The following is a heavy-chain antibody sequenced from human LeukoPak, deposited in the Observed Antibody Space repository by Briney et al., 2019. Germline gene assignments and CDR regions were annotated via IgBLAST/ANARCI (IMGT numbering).Heavy chain of an antibody. CDR3: TTVRSYWSWGS. Sequence: GRSLRLSCAASGFTFSSYGMHWVRQAPGKGLEWVAVISYDGSNKYYADSVKGRFTISRDNSKNTLYLQMNSLRAEDTAVYYCTTVRSYWSWGSWGQGILVTVSS. CDR1: GFTFSSYG. D-gene: IGHD1-26*01. J-gene: IGHJ5*02. CDR2: ISYDGSNK. V-gene: IGHV3-30*03.